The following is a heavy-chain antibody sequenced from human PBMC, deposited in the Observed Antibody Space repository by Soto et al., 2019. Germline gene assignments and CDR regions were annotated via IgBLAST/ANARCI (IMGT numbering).Heavy chain of an antibody. V-gene: IGHV1-69*01. D-gene: IGHD5-12*01. CDR1: GGTFSSYA. CDR2: IIPIFGTA. CDR3: AVGYDEWLRLDY. J-gene: IGHJ4*02. Sequence: GASVMVSCRASGGTFSSYAISWVRQAPGQGLEWMGGIIPIFGTANYAQKFQGRVTITADESTSTAYMELSSLRSEDTAVYYCAVGYDEWLRLDYWGQGTLVSVAS.